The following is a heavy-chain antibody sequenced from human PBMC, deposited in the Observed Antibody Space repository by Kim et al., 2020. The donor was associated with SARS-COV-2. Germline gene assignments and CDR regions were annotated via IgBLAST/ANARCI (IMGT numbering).Heavy chain of an antibody. J-gene: IGHJ4*02. Sequence: YAADSVKGRFTISRDNSKNTLYLQMNSLRAEDTAVYYCAKVWGSYGYSDYWGQGTLVTVSS. D-gene: IGHD3-16*01. V-gene: IGHV3-23*01. CDR3: AKVWGSYGYSDY.